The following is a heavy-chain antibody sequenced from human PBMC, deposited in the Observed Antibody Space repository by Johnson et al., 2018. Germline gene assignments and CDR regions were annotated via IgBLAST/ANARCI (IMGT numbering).Heavy chain of an antibody. CDR3: AREKKGMASSWYTGGYFHH. J-gene: IGHJ1*01. V-gene: IGHV3-30*03. CDR1: GFTFSTYA. Sequence: QVQLVESGGGVVQPGRSLRLSCAASGFTFSTYAMHWVRQAPGKGLEWVAVISYDGGNKYFADSVKVRFTISRDNSKNTLSLQMNSLRAEDTAVYYCAREKKGMASSWYTGGYFHHWGQGTLVTVSS. D-gene: IGHD6-13*01. CDR2: ISYDGGNK.